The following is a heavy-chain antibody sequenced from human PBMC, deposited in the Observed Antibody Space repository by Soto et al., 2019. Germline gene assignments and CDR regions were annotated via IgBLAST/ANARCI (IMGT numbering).Heavy chain of an antibody. V-gene: IGHV3-23*01. CDR1: GFTFSSYS. D-gene: IGHD3-3*01. CDR2: ISGSGGST. Sequence: GGSLRLSCAASGFTFSSYSMNWVRQAPGKGLEWVSAISGSGGSTYYADSVKGRFTISRDNSKNTLYLQMNSLRAEDTAVYYCAKGLGGYYYYYYMDVWGKGTTVTVSS. J-gene: IGHJ6*03. CDR3: AKGLGGYYYYYYMDV.